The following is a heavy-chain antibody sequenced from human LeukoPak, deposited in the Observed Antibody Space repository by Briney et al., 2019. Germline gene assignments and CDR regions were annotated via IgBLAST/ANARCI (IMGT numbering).Heavy chain of an antibody. CDR3: ARAYYDFWSGYPLADYYYMDV. CDR1: GFTFSSYS. Sequence: GGSLRLSCAASGFTFSSYSMNWVRQAPGKGLEWVSSISSSSSYIYYADSVKGRFTISRDNAKNSLYLQMNSLRAEDTAVYYCARAYYDFWSGYPLADYYYMDVWGKGTTVTVSS. D-gene: IGHD3-3*01. J-gene: IGHJ6*03. V-gene: IGHV3-21*01. CDR2: ISSSSSYI.